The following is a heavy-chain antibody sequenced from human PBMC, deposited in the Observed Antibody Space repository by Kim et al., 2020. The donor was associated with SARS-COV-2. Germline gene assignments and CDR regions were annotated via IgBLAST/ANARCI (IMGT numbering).Heavy chain of an antibody. Sequence: ASVKVSCKASGYTFTSYDINWVRQATGQGLEWMGWMNPNSGNTGYAQKFQGRVTMTRNTSISTAYMELSSLRSEDTAVYYCAIRRDGYNHKVLDYWGQGTLVTVSS. CDR2: MNPNSGNT. J-gene: IGHJ4*02. D-gene: IGHD5-12*01. CDR1: GYTFTSYD. V-gene: IGHV1-8*01. CDR3: AIRRDGYNHKVLDY.